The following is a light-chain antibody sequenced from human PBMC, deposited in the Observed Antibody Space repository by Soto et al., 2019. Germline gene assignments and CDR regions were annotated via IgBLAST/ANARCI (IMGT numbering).Light chain of an antibody. CDR2: DNN. V-gene: IGLV1-51*01. Sequence: QSVLTQPPSVSAAPGQTVTISCSGSSSNIGNNYVSWYQQLPGTAPKLLIYDNNKRPSGIPDRFSGSKSGTSATLGITGLPTGDEADYYCGTWDSSLSAVVVGGGTKLTVL. CDR3: GTWDSSLSAVV. J-gene: IGLJ2*01. CDR1: SSNIGNNY.